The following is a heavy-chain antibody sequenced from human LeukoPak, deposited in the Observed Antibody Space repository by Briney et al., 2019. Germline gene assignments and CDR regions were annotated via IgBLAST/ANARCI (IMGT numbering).Heavy chain of an antibody. V-gene: IGHV1-18*01. CDR2: ISAYNGNT. CDR3: ARGARGGDYHDY. D-gene: IGHD5-12*01. J-gene: IGHJ4*02. Sequence: ASVKVSCKASGGTFSSYAISWVRQAPGQGLEWMGWISAYNGNTNYAQKLQGRVTMTTDTSTSTAYMELRSLRSDDTAVYYCARGARGGDYHDYWGQGTLVTVSS. CDR1: GGTFSSYA.